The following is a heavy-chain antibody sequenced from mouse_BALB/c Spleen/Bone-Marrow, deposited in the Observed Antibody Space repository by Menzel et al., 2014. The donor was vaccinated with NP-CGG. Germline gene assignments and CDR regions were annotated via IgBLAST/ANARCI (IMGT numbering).Heavy chain of an antibody. V-gene: IGHV10-1*02. CDR3: VRGIYYYGSNYKNSALDY. J-gene: IGHJ4*01. CDR2: ISSKSNNFAS. D-gene: IGHD1-1*01. Sequence: EVLLVESGGGLVQPKGLLKLSCAASGFTFNTFAMNWVRQAPGKGLEWVARISSKSNNFASYYADSVKDKFTISRDDSQSMLYQQKNNLKTEDTAMYYCVRGIYYYGSNYKNSALDYWGQGTSVTVSS. CDR1: GFTFNTFA.